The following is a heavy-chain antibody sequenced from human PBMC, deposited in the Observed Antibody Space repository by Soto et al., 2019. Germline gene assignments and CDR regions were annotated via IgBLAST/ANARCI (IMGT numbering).Heavy chain of an antibody. J-gene: IGHJ6*02. D-gene: IGHD3-9*01. CDR1: GGSISSYY. V-gene: IGHV4-59*01. Sequence: ETLSLTCTVSGGSISSYYWSWIRQPPGKGLEWIGYIYYSGSTNYNPSLKSRVTISVDTSKNQFSLKLSSVTAADTAVYYCARGSTHYDILTGYPLGYYYGMDVWGQGTTVTVSS. CDR2: IYYSGST. CDR3: ARGSTHYDILTGYPLGYYYGMDV.